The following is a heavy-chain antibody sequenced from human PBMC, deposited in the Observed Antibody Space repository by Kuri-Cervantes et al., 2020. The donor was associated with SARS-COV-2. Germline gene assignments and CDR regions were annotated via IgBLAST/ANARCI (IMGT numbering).Heavy chain of an antibody. CDR2: ISAYNGFT. CDR3: ARAPDFDIWDGYPYYFDY. CDR1: GYTFTGYY. V-gene: IGHV1-18*04. Sequence: ASVKVSCKASGYTFTGYYMHWVRQAPGRGLEWMGWISAYNGFTRYTERFQGRVTMTTDTSTNTAHMELRSLRSDDTALYFCARAPDFDIWDGYPYYFDYWGQGTLVTVSS. D-gene: IGHD3-3*01. J-gene: IGHJ4*02.